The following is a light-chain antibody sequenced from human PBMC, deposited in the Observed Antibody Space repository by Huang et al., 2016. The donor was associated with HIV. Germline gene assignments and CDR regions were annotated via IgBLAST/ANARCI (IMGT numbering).Light chain of an antibody. J-gene: IGKJ2*01. CDR2: GAS. CDR1: QNISSY. V-gene: IGKV1-39*01. CDR3: QQSYSIPRYT. Sequence: DIQMTQSPSSLSASVGDRVTITCRASQNISSYLNWYQQKPGKAPKILIYGASSLQSGVPSRFSGSGSGTDFTLTISSLQPEDFSTYFCQQSYSIPRYTFGQGTKLEIK.